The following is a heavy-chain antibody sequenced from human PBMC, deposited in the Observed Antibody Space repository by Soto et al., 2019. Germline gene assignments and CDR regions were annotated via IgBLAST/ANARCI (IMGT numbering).Heavy chain of an antibody. D-gene: IGHD6-13*01. CDR1: GFTFSSYW. V-gene: IGHV3-7*01. CDR3: ASDHRAAADTFDY. J-gene: IGHJ4*02. Sequence: EVQLVESGGGLVQPGGSLRLSCAASGFTFSSYWMSWVRQALGKGLEWVANIKQYGSEKYYVDSVKGRFTISRDHAKKSLYLQLNSLRAEDTAVYYCASDHRAAADTFDYWGQGTLVTVSS. CDR2: IKQYGSEK.